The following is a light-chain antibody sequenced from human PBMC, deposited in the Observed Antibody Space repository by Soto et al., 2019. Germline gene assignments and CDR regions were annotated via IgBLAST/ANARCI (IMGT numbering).Light chain of an antibody. J-gene: IGLJ1*01. CDR3: SAFTGTTYV. CDR2: DVS. V-gene: IGLV2-14*03. CDR1: RSDVGGNKY. Sequence: QSVLTQPASVSGSPGQSITLSCTGTRSDVGGNKYVSWYQHYPGKAPKLMICDVSNRPSGVSNRFSGSKSGNTASLTISGLQAEDEADYYCSAFTGTTYVFGPGTKLTVL.